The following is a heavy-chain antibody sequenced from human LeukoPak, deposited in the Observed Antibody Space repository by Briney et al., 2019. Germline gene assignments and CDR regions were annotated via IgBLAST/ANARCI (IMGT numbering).Heavy chain of an antibody. Sequence: ASVKVSCKASGYTFTSYGISWVRQAPGQGLEWMGWISAYNGNTNYAQKLQGRVTMTTDTSTSTAYMELRSLRSDDTAVYYCARGRNMVRGVMPYYYRFDPWGQGTLVTVSS. V-gene: IGHV1-18*01. CDR3: ARGRNMVRGVMPYYYRFDP. CDR1: GYTFTSYG. CDR2: ISAYNGNT. J-gene: IGHJ5*02. D-gene: IGHD3-10*01.